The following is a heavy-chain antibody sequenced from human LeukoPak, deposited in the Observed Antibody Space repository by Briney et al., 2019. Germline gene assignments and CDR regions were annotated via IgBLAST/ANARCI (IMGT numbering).Heavy chain of an antibody. D-gene: IGHD2-15*01. V-gene: IGHV3-23*01. Sequence: GGSLRLSCAASRFTFSSYAMSWVRQAPGKGLEWVSAISGSGGSTYYADSVKGRFTISRDNSKNTLYLQMNSLRAEDTAVYYCAKDISSVKQEVVVAATSSFDYWGQGTLVTVSS. J-gene: IGHJ4*02. CDR3: AKDISSVKQEVVVAATSSFDY. CDR2: ISGSGGST. CDR1: RFTFSSYA.